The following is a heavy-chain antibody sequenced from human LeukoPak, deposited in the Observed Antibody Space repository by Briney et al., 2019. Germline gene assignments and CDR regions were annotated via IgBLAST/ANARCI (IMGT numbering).Heavy chain of an antibody. CDR3: ARIHRYCSGAACYVLDN. CDR2: VYYSGST. V-gene: IGHV4-59*02. J-gene: IGHJ4*02. Sequence: SETLSLTCVVSGGSVSGYYWGWIRQPPGRGLEWIGYVYYSGSTNYNPSFKSRITISVDTSRNQFSLQLSSVTAADTAVYYCARIHRYCSGAACYVLDNWGQGTLVAVSS. D-gene: IGHD2-15*01. CDR1: GGSVSGYY.